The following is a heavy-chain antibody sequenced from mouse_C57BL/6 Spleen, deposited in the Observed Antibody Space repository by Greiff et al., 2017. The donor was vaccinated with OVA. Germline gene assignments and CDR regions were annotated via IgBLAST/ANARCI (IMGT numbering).Heavy chain of an antibody. J-gene: IGHJ4*01. CDR3: ARGYSNYGYAMDY. CDR2: ISYSGST. D-gene: IGHD2-5*01. V-gene: IGHV3-1*01. CDR1: GYSITSGYD. Sequence: EVQVVESGPGMVKPSQSLSLTCTVTGYSITSGYDWHWIRHFPGNKLEWMGYISYSGSTNYNPSLKSRISITHDTSKNHFFLKLNSVTTEDTATYYCARGYSNYGYAMDYWGQGTSVTVSS.